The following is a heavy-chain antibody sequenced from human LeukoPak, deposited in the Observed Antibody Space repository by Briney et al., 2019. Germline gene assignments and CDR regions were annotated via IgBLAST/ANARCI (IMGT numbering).Heavy chain of an antibody. CDR1: GGTFSSYA. J-gene: IGHJ4*02. Sequence: SSVKVSCKASGGTFSSYAISWVRQAPGQRLEWMGGIIPIFGTANYAQKFQGRVTITADESTSTAYMELSSLRSEDTAVYYCARETVDLRGYFDYWGQGTLVTVSS. CDR3: ARETVDLRGYFDY. CDR2: IIPIFGTA. D-gene: IGHD5-12*01. V-gene: IGHV1-69*01.